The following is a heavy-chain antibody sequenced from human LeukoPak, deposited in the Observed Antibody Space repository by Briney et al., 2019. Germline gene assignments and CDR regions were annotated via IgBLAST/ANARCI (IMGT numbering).Heavy chain of an antibody. D-gene: IGHD3-22*01. Sequence: PSETLSLTCTVSGGSISSGGYYWSWIRQPPGKGLEWIGYIYHSGSTYYNPSLKSRVTISVDRSKNQFSLKLSSVTAADTAVYYCARGVVVIREAKYYFDYWGQGTLVTVSS. CDR1: GGSISSGGYY. V-gene: IGHV4-30-2*01. J-gene: IGHJ4*02. CDR2: IYHSGST. CDR3: ARGVVVIREAKYYFDY.